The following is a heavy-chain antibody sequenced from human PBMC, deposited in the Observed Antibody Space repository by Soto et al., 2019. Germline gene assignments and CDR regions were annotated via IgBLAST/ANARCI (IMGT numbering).Heavy chain of an antibody. Sequence: SVTLSRTCTLSRGSVSSGSYYGSWIRQPPGKGLAWIWYIYYSGSTNYKPSLKSRVTISVDTSKNQFYLKPSSVTAAYTAVYYCARDREQLVPGYYGMDVCGQGTTVTVS. CDR1: RGSVSSGSYY. CDR2: IYYSGST. V-gene: IGHV4-61*01. J-gene: IGHJ6*02. CDR3: ARDREQLVPGYYGMDV. D-gene: IGHD6-13*01.